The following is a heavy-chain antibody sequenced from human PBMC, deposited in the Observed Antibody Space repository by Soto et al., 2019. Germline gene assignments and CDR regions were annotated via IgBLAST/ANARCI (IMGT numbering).Heavy chain of an antibody. CDR1: GGSISRYY. Sequence: PSETLSLTCIVSGGSISRYYWNWIRQPPGKGLEWIGYIYYSGSTNYNPSLKSRVTISVDTSKNQFSLKLSSVTAADTAVYYCGRDPGSGSYYGWFDPWGQGTLVTVSS. V-gene: IGHV4-59*01. D-gene: IGHD3-10*01. J-gene: IGHJ5*02. CDR3: GRDPGSGSYYGWFDP. CDR2: IYYSGST.